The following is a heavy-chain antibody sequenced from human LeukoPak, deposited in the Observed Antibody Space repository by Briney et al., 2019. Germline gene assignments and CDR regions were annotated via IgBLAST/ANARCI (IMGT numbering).Heavy chain of an antibody. CDR3: AQSREIAVFGVVKPDY. CDR2: ISGGAGNT. Sequence: SGASLRLSCTASGFTFSTYAMSWVRQAPGKGLECVSTISGGAGNTYYADSVKGRFTISRDNSKNTLYLQMNSLRAEDTAVYYCAQSREIAVFGVVKPDYWSQGTLVTVSS. D-gene: IGHD3-3*01. CDR1: GFTFSTYA. J-gene: IGHJ4*02. V-gene: IGHV3-23*01.